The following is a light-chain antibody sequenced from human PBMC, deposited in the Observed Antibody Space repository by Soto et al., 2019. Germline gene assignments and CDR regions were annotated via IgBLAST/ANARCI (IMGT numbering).Light chain of an antibody. Sequence: EIVLTQSPGTLSLSPGERATLSCRASQSVSSSFLAWYQHKPGQAPRLLIFGSSTRATGIPDRFIGSGSGTDFTLTISRLELEDFAVYYCQQYGSLYTFGQGTKLEIK. CDR3: QQYGSLYT. CDR2: GSS. V-gene: IGKV3-20*01. CDR1: QSVSSSF. J-gene: IGKJ2*01.